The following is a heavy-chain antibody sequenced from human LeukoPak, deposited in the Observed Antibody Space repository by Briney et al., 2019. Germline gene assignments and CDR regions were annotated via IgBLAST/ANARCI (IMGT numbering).Heavy chain of an antibody. Sequence: GGSLRLSCAASGFTFSSYAMHRVRQAPGKGLEWVAVISYDGSNKYYADSVKGRFTISRDNSKNTLYLQMNSLRAEDTAVYYCARTYDTPPIFDIWGQGTMVTVSS. J-gene: IGHJ3*02. V-gene: IGHV3-30-3*01. CDR1: GFTFSSYA. CDR3: ARTYDTPPIFDI. D-gene: IGHD3-22*01. CDR2: ISYDGSNK.